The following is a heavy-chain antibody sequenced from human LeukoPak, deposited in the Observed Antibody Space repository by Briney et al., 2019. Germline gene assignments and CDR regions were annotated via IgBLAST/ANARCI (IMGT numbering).Heavy chain of an antibody. CDR2: IHHIGNT. J-gene: IGHJ3*02. V-gene: IGHV4-38-2*01. CDR1: GYSISSSNY. D-gene: IGHD2-21*02. CDR3: ARVLIVVVTEEYDAFDI. Sequence: SETLSLTCAVSGYSISSSNYWGWIRQPPGKGLEWIGNIHHIGNTYYNPSLKNRVTISLDTSKNQFSLKLSSVTAADTAVYYCARVLIVVVTEEYDAFDIWGRGTTVTVSS.